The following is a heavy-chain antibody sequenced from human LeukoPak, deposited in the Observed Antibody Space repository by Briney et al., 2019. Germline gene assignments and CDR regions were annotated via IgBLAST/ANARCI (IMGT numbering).Heavy chain of an antibody. Sequence: LETLSLTCTVSGGSISSYYWSWIRQPAGKGLEWIGRIYTSGSTNYNPSLKSRVTMSVDTSKNQFSLKLSSVTAADTAVYYCARDGYDSSGWLSDAFDIWGQGTMVTVPS. CDR2: IYTSGST. J-gene: IGHJ3*02. CDR3: ARDGYDSSGWLSDAFDI. CDR1: GGSISSYY. D-gene: IGHD3-22*01. V-gene: IGHV4-4*07.